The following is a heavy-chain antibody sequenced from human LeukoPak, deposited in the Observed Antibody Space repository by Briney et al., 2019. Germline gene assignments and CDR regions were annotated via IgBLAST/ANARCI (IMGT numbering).Heavy chain of an antibody. V-gene: IGHV3-23*01. CDR3: ARGRAVDV. CDR1: GFTFSSYA. CDR2: ISGSGGST. D-gene: IGHD3-10*01. Sequence: PGGSLRLSCAASGFTFSSYAMRWVGQAPGKGLEWVSDISGSGGSTNYADSVKGRFTISRDNSKSSVYLQMNSLRGEDTALYYCARGRAVDVWGQGTMVTVSS. J-gene: IGHJ3*01.